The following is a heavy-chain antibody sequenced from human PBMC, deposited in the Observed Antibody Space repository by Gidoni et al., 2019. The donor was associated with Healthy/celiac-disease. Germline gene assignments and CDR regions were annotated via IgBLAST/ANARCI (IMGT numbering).Heavy chain of an antibody. J-gene: IGHJ6*03. D-gene: IGHD3-10*01. CDR3: AAPGTTHYDYYYYMDV. CDR2: RAYDGSKK. V-gene: IGHV3-30-3*01. Sequence: VPIVESGGGVVPPGSSLRLSFAAYGFTFSSYAMHWVRQAPGRGLEGVAVRAYDGSKKYYADSVKGRFTISRDNSKNTLYLQMNSLRSEDTAVYYCAAPGTTHYDYYYYMDVWGKGTTGTVSS. CDR1: GFTFSSYA.